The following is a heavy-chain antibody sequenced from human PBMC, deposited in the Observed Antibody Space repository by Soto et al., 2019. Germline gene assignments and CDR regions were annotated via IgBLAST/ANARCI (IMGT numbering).Heavy chain of an antibody. D-gene: IGHD3-9*01. CDR1: GFTFSRYA. CDR3: AKDRFFDSYYLDS. V-gene: IGHV3-30-3*01. CDR2: MSYDGNKK. J-gene: IGHJ4*02. Sequence: GGSLRLSCAAPGFTFSRYAIHWVRQAPGKGLEWMAVMSYDGNKKHYADSVKGRFTISRDDSKNTLFLQMSSLRPEDTAIYYCAKDRFFDSYYLDSWGQGTLVTVSS.